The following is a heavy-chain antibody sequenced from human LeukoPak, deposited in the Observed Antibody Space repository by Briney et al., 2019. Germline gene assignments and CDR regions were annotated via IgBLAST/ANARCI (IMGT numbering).Heavy chain of an antibody. D-gene: IGHD5-18*01. CDR1: GYTFTRYG. V-gene: IGHV1-18*01. Sequence: ASVKVSCKASGYTFTRYGISWVRQTPGQGLEWMGSISAYNGNTNYAQKLQGRVTMTTDTSTSTAYMELRSLRSDDTAVYYCARDRAGYSYGTFDYWGQGALVTVSS. CDR2: ISAYNGNT. J-gene: IGHJ4*02. CDR3: ARDRAGYSYGTFDY.